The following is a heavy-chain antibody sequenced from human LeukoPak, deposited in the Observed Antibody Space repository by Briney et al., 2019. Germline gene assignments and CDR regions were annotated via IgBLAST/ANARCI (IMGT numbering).Heavy chain of an antibody. CDR3: ARELQDIVVPPAGILGGWFDP. J-gene: IGHJ5*02. CDR2: ISYDGSNK. CDR1: GFTFSSYG. V-gene: IGHV3-30*06. D-gene: IGHD2-2*01. Sequence: PGGSLRLSCAASGFTFSSYGMHWVRQAPGKGLEWVAVISYDGSNKYYADSVKGRFTISRDNSKNTLYLQMNSLRAEDTAVYYCARELQDIVVPPAGILGGWFDPWGQGTLVTVSS.